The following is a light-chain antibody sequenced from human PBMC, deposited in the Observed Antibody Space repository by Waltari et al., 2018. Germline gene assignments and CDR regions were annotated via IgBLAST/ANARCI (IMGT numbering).Light chain of an antibody. CDR1: QSVLSSSNNKNY. CDR3: QQCYTFPYT. CDR2: WAS. J-gene: IGKJ2*01. Sequence: DIVMTQSPDSLAVSLGERATINCKSSQSVLSSSNNKNYLGWDQQKPGQPPKLLISWASTRESGVPDLFSGSGSGTDFTLTIISLQAEDVAVYYCQQCYTFPYTFGQGTKLEIK. V-gene: IGKV4-1*01.